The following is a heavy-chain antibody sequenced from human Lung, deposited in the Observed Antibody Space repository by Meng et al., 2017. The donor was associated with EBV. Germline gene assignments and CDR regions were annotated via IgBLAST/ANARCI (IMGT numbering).Heavy chain of an antibody. CDR2: IYTSGST. V-gene: IGHV4-4*07. CDR1: GGSISSYY. D-gene: IGHD6-19*01. J-gene: IGHJ4*02. CDR3: ASFPPPGKQWLVTDY. Sequence: QVQLAESGPGLWRPSATLSLPCPVSGGSISSYYWSWIRQPAGKGLEWIGRIYTSGSTNYNPSLKSRVTMSVDKPKNQFSLKPSSVTAADTAVYYCASFPPPGKQWLVTDYWGQGTLVTVSS.